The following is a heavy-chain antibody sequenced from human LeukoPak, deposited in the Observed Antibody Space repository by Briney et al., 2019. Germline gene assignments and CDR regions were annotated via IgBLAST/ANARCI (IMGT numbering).Heavy chain of an antibody. V-gene: IGHV4-34*01. Sequence: PSETLFLTCAAYGGSFSAYYWRWIRQPPGKGLEWIGEINHSGSTNYNPSLKSRVTISLDTSKNHFSLKLSSVTAADTAVYYCARGTPHYYGSGSYYISRFDPWGQGTLVTVSS. D-gene: IGHD3-10*01. CDR2: INHSGST. J-gene: IGHJ5*02. CDR1: GGSFSAYY. CDR3: ARGTPHYYGSGSYYISRFDP.